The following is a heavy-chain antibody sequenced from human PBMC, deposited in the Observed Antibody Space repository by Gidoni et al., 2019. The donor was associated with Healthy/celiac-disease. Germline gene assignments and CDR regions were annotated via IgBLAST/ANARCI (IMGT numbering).Heavy chain of an antibody. CDR2: MNPNSGNT. V-gene: IGHV1-8*01. D-gene: IGHD2-21*02. J-gene: IGHJ4*02. CDR3: ARGRRVSVGIVVVTAMGY. Sequence: QVQLVQSGAEVKKPGASVTVSCKASGYTFTSYDINWVRQATGQGLEWMGWMNPNSGNTGYAQKFKGRVTMTRNTAISTAYMELSSLRSEDTAVYYCARGRRVSVGIVVVTAMGYWGQGTLVTVSS. CDR1: GYTFTSYD.